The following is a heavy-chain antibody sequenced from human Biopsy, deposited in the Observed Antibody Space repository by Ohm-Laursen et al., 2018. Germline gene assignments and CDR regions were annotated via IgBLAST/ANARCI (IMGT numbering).Heavy chain of an antibody. CDR3: AADINVWNVNY. J-gene: IGHJ4*02. D-gene: IGHD1-1*01. V-gene: IGHV1-24*01. Sequence: ASVKVSCKVSGYTLTALSMHWVRQAPGRGLEWMGGFAPENGKTIYAQKFQGRITMNEDTSTDTAYMELSSLRSEDTAVYYCAADINVWNVNYWGQGTQVTVSS. CDR2: FAPENGKT. CDR1: GYTLTALS.